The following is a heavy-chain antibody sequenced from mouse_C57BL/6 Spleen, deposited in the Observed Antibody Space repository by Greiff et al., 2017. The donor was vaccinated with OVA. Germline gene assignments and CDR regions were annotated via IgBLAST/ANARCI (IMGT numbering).Heavy chain of an antibody. D-gene: IGHD1-1*01. Sequence: QVQLKQSGAELVKPGASVKISCKASGYAFSSYWMNWVKQRPGKGLEWIGQIYPGDGDTNYNGKFTGKATLTADKSSSTAYMHLSNLTSEDSAVYFCARLITTVVDFDYWGQGTTLTVSS. CDR3: ARLITTVVDFDY. CDR1: GYAFSSYW. V-gene: IGHV1-80*01. CDR2: IYPGDGDT. J-gene: IGHJ2*01.